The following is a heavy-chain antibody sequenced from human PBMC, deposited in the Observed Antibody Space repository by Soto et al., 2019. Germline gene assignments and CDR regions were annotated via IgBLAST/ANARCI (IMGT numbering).Heavy chain of an antibody. CDR3: ARDSQITIFGVVNWFDP. D-gene: IGHD3-3*01. CDR1: GYTFTSYA. Sequence: ASVKVSCKASGYTFTSYAMHWVRQAPGQRLEWMGWINAGNGNTKYSQKFQGRVTITRDTSASTAYMELSSLRSEDTAVYYCARDSQITIFGVVNWFDPWGQGTLVTVSS. V-gene: IGHV1-3*01. J-gene: IGHJ5*02. CDR2: INAGNGNT.